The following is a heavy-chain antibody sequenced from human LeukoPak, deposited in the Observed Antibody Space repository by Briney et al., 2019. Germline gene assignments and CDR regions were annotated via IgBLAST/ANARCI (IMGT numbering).Heavy chain of an antibody. CDR2: ISYDGSNK. Sequence: PGGSLRLSCAASGFTFNSYSMHWVRQAPGKGLEWVAVISYDGSNKYYADSVKGRFTISRDNSKNTLYLQMNSLRAEDTAVYYCAKTPPRDSILYWGQGTLVTVSS. V-gene: IGHV3-30-3*02. CDR3: AKTPPRDSILY. D-gene: IGHD3-3*02. J-gene: IGHJ4*02. CDR1: GFTFNSYS.